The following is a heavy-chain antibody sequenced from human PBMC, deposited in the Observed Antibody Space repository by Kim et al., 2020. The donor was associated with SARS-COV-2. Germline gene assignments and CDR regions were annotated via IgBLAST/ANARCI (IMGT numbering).Heavy chain of an antibody. J-gene: IGHJ3*02. V-gene: IGHV3-23*01. Sequence: STYYADSVKGRFTISRDNSKNTLYLQMNSLRADDTAVYYCAKGHSGAFGIWGQGTMVTVSS. CDR2: ST. D-gene: IGHD2-21*01. CDR3: AKGHSGAFGI.